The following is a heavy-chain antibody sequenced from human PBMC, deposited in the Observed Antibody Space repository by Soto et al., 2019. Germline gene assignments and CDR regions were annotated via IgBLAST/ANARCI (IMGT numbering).Heavy chain of an antibody. V-gene: IGHV1-2*02. CDR2: INPNSGGT. Sequence: SVKESCKASGYTFTGYYMHWVRQAPVQGLEWMGWINPNSGGTNYAQKFQGRVTMTRDTSISTAYMELSRLRSDDTAVYYCARDRYSSSWYNYYYGMDVWGQGTTVTSP. D-gene: IGHD6-13*01. CDR3: ARDRYSSSWYNYYYGMDV. J-gene: IGHJ6*02. CDR1: GYTFTGYY.